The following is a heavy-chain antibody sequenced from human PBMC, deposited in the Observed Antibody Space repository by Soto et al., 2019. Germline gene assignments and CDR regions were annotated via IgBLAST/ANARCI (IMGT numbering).Heavy chain of an antibody. J-gene: IGHJ6*02. CDR1: GFTFISYG. CDR2: IWYDGSNK. CDR3: ARDLGVAGDSGYDLEDYYGMDV. D-gene: IGHD5-12*01. Sequence: TGGSLRLSCAASGFTFISYGMHWVRQAPGKGLEWVAVIWYDGSNKYYADSVKGRFTISRDNSKNTLYLQMNSLRAEDTAVYYCARDLGVAGDSGYDLEDYYGMDVWGQGTTVSVSS. V-gene: IGHV3-33*01.